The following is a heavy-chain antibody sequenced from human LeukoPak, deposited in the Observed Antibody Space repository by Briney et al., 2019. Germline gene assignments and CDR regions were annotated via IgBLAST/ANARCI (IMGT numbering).Heavy chain of an antibody. J-gene: IGHJ5*02. CDR1: GFTFTSSA. CDR2: IVVGSGNT. CDR3: AAGVIGYCSGGSCYNWFDP. D-gene: IGHD2-15*01. V-gene: IGHV1-58*01. Sequence: SVKVSCKASGFTFTSSAVQWVRLARGQRLEWIGWIVVGSGNTNYAQKFQERVTITRDMSTSTAYMELSSLRSEDTAVYYCAAGVIGYCSGGSCYNWFDPWGQGTLVTVSS.